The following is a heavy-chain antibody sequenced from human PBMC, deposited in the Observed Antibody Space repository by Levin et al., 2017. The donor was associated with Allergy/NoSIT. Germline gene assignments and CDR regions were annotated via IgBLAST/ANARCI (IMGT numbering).Heavy chain of an antibody. J-gene: IGHJ2*01. Sequence: SETLSLTCTVSGGSISSYYWSWIRQPPGKGLEWIGYIYYSGSTNYNPSLKSRVTISVDTSKNQFSLKLSSVTAADTAVYYCARDMGWGYSSWGYFDRWGRGTLVTVSS. CDR2: IYYSGST. CDR1: GGSISSYY. CDR3: ARDMGWGYSSWGYFDR. V-gene: IGHV4-59*01. D-gene: IGHD6-19*01.